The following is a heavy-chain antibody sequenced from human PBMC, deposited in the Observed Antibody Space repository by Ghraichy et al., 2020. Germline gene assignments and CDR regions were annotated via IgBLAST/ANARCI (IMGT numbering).Heavy chain of an antibody. V-gene: IGHV1-18*01. J-gene: IGHJ3*02. D-gene: IGHD6-19*01. CDR2: ISAYTYGGYT. CDR3: ARDLMAVAGTVDAVDI. Sequence: ASVKVSCKASRSNVCTYGISWERQSPGQGLEWMGWISAYTYGGYTNHAQKFQGRVTLTTDISTTTAYMELRSLRSDDTAVYYCARDLMAVAGTVDAVDIWGQGTMVTVSS. CDR1: RSNVCTYG.